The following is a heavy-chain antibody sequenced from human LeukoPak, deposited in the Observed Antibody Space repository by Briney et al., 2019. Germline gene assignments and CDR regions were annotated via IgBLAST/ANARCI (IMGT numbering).Heavy chain of an antibody. CDR1: GFTFRNYG. V-gene: IGHV3-30*18. D-gene: IGHD3-10*01. CDR3: VKDWGAYFASGSSYFDY. J-gene: IGHJ4*02. Sequence: PGGSLRLSCAASGFTFRNYGMHWVRQAPGKGLEWVAVTSHDGSNKYYTDSVKDRFTISRDNSKDTLYLQMNSLRPEDTAVYYCVKDWGAYFASGSSYFDYWGQGTLVTVSS. CDR2: TSHDGSNK.